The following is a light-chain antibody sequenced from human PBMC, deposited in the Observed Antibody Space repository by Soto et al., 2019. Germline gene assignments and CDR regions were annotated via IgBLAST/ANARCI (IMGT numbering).Light chain of an antibody. CDR1: SSDVGGYNC. CDR3: SSYAGSNNWV. Sequence: QSALTQPPSASGSPGQSVTISCTGTSSDVGGYNCVSWYQQHPGKAPKLMIYEVSKRPSGVPDRFSGSKSGNTASLTVSGLQAEDEADYYCSSYAGSNNWVFGGGTQPTVL. J-gene: IGLJ3*02. CDR2: EVS. V-gene: IGLV2-8*01.